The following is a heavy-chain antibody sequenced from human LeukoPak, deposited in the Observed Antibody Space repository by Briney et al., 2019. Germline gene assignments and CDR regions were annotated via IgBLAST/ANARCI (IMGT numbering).Heavy chain of an antibody. CDR1: GFTFSRYW. CDR2: IKQDGSGQ. J-gene: IGHJ4*02. CDR3: TTGYSSGWYNEGNY. Sequence: GGSLRLSCVASGFTFSRYWMSWVRQAPGKGLEWVAKIKQDGSGQYYLDSVKGRFTISRDNAKSSLYLQMNSLRAEDTAVYFCTTGYSSGWYNEGNYWGQGTLVTVSS. V-gene: IGHV3-7*01. D-gene: IGHD6-19*01.